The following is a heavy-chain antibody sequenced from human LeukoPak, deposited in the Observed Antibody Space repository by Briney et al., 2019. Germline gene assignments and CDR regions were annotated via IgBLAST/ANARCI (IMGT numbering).Heavy chain of an antibody. D-gene: IGHD3-9*01. Sequence: GGSLRLSCAASGFTFSSYAMSWVRQAPGKGLEWVSAISGSGGSTYYADSVKGRFTISRDNSKNTLYLQMNSLRAEDTAVYYCAKSTGSFDWLLQYYFDYWGQGTLVTVSS. J-gene: IGHJ4*02. V-gene: IGHV3-23*01. CDR1: GFTFSSYA. CDR2: ISGSGGST. CDR3: AKSTGSFDWLLQYYFDY.